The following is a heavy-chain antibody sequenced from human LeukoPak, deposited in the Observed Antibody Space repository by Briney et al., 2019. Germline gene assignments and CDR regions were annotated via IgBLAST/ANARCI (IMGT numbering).Heavy chain of an antibody. D-gene: IGHD1-26*01. Sequence: PSETLSLTCTVSGYSISSGHYWGWIRQPPGKGLEWIGSMYHSGSTYYNPPLKSRVTISEDTSKNQFSLKLRSVTAADTAVYYCARGGRWELPRPYAFDIWGQGTMVTVSS. CDR3: ARGGRWELPRPYAFDI. CDR2: MYHSGST. CDR1: GYSISSGHY. V-gene: IGHV4-38-2*02. J-gene: IGHJ3*02.